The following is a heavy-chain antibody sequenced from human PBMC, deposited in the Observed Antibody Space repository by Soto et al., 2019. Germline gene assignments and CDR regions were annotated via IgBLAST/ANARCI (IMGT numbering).Heavy chain of an antibody. D-gene: IGHD6-13*01. J-gene: IGHJ4*02. V-gene: IGHV3-23*01. CDR3: AKHIAAAGSGGSYFDY. Sequence: GGSLRLSCAASGFTFSSYAMSWVRQAPGKGLEWVSAISGSGGSTYYADSVKGRFTISRDNSKNTLYLQMNSLRAEDTAVYYCAKHIAAAGSGGSYFDYWGQGTLVTVSS. CDR1: GFTFSSYA. CDR2: ISGSGGST.